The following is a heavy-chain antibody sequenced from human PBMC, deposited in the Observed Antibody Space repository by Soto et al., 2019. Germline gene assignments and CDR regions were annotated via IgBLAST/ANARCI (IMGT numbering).Heavy chain of an antibody. CDR1: GFTFSSYA. V-gene: IGHV3-23*01. Sequence: GGSLRLSCAASGFTFSSYAMSWVRQAPGKGLEWVSAISGSGGSTYYADSVKGRFTISRDNSKNTLYLQMNSLRAEDTAVYYCAKDGIYSGYDFCYFDYWGQGTLVTVSS. CDR2: ISGSGGST. CDR3: AKDGIYSGYDFCYFDY. J-gene: IGHJ4*02. D-gene: IGHD5-12*01.